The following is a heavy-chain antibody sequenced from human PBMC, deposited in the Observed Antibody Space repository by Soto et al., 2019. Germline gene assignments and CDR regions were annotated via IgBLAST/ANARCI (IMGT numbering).Heavy chain of an antibody. CDR2: TYYGSKWYN. CDR1: GDSVSSNSAA. Sequence: SQTLSLTCGISGDSVSSNSAAWNWIRQSPSRGLEWLGRTYYGSKWYNDYAVSVKSRITINPDTSKNQFSLQLNSVTPEDTAVYYCARDWGGYCSSTSCYWYGMDVWGQGTTVTVSS. J-gene: IGHJ6*02. CDR3: ARDWGGYCSSTSCYWYGMDV. V-gene: IGHV6-1*01. D-gene: IGHD2-2*01.